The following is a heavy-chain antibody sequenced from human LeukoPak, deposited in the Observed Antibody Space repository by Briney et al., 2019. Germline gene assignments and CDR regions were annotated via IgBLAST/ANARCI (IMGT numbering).Heavy chain of an antibody. D-gene: IGHD5-18*01. Sequence: SVKVSCEASGGTFSSYAISWVRQAPGQGLEWMGGIIPIFGTANYAQKFQGRVTITTDESTSTAYMELSSLRSEDTAVYYCARGGVGYSYGEFDYWGQGTLVTVSS. CDR2: IIPIFGTA. CDR1: GGTFSSYA. V-gene: IGHV1-69*05. J-gene: IGHJ4*02. CDR3: ARGGVGYSYGEFDY.